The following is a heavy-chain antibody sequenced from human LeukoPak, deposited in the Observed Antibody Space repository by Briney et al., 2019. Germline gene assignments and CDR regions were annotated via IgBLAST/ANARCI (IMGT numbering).Heavy chain of an antibody. CDR1: GFTFSSYA. V-gene: IGHV3-23*01. J-gene: IGHJ1*01. Sequence: GRSLRLSCAASGFTFSSYAMSWVRQAPGKGLEWVSAISGSGGSTYYADSVKGRFTISRDNSKNTLYLQMKSLRAEDTAAYYCAAGSSSWYRDFQHWGQGTLVTVSS. CDR2: ISGSGGST. D-gene: IGHD6-13*01. CDR3: AAGSSSWYRDFQH.